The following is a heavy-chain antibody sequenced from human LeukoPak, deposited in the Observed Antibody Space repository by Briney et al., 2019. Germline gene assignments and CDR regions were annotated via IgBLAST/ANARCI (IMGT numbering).Heavy chain of an antibody. Sequence: PGGSLRLSCATSGFTFSSYGMHWVRQAPGKGLEWVAFIRYDGSNKYYADSVKGRFTISRDNSKNTLYLQMNSLRAEDTAVYYCAKDRRDGYNPWYYYYMDVWGKGTTVTISS. D-gene: IGHD5-24*01. CDR3: AKDRRDGYNPWYYYYMDV. CDR1: GFTFSSYG. J-gene: IGHJ6*03. CDR2: IRYDGSNK. V-gene: IGHV3-30*02.